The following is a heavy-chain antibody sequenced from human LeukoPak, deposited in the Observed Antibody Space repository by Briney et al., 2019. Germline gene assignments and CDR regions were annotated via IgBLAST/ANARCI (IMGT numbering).Heavy chain of an antibody. Sequence: PSQTLSLTCTVSGGSISSGSYYWSWIRQPAGKGLEWIGRIYTSGSTNYNPSLKSRVTISVDTSKNQFSLKLSSVTAADTAVYYCARGRYDYVWGSYRFEYWGQGTLVTVSS. CDR2: IYTSGST. CDR1: GGSISSGSYY. CDR3: ARGRYDYVWGSYRFEY. D-gene: IGHD3-16*02. V-gene: IGHV4-61*02. J-gene: IGHJ4*02.